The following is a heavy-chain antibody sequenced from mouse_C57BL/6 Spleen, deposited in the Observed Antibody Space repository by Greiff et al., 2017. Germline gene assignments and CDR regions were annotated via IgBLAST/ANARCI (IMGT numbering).Heavy chain of an antibody. CDR3: SRGDLFAY. CDR2: INPSNGGT. CDR1: GYTFTSYW. Sequence: QVQLQQPGTELVKPGASVKLSCKASGYTFTSYWMHWVKQRPGQGREWIGNINPSNGGTNYNEKLKSKAKLTVEKSSSTAYMQLSSLTSEDSAVYYCSRGDLFAYWGQGTLVTVSA. J-gene: IGHJ3*01. V-gene: IGHV1-53*01.